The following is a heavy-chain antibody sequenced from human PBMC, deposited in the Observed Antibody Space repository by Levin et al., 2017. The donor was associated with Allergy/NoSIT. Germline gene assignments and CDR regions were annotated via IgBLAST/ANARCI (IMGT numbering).Heavy chain of an antibody. D-gene: IGHD3-10*01. CDR2: IWFDGSKE. V-gene: IGHV3-33*06. CDR3: TKEYYGSGSFPMFDP. Sequence: HTGGSLRLSCAASGFTFSSYSMHWVRQAPGKGLTWVAVIWFDGSKEYYADSVKGRFTISRDNSKNTLYLQLNKLRAEDTAVYYCTKEYYGSGSFPMFDPWGQGTVVTVSS. J-gene: IGHJ5*02. CDR1: GFTFSSYS.